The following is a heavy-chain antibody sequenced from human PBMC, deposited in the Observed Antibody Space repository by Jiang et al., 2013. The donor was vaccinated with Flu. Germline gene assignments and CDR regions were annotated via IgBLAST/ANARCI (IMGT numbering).Heavy chain of an antibody. CDR1: GYTFTSYD. Sequence: SGAEVKKPGASVKVSCKASGYTFTSYDINWVRQATGQGLEWMGWMNPNSGNTGYAQKFQGRVTMTRNTSISTAYMELSSLRSEDTAVYYCAINQWLVTSIFDYWGQGTLVTVSS. CDR3: AINQWLVTSIFDY. J-gene: IGHJ4*02. CDR2: MNPNSGNT. D-gene: IGHD6-19*01. V-gene: IGHV1-8*01.